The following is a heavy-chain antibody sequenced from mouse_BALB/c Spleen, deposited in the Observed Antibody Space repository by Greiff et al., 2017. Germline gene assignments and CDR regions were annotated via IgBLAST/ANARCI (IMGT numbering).Heavy chain of an antibody. V-gene: IGHV3-6*02. CDR1: GYSIPSGYY. Sequence: EVQLQASGPGLVKPSQSLSLTCSVTGYSIPSGYYWNWIRQFPGNKLEWMGYISYDGSNNYNPSLKNRISITRDTSKNQFFLKLNSVTTEDTATYYCARDLAGGYFDVWGAGTTVTVSS. J-gene: IGHJ1*01. D-gene: IGHD4-1*01. CDR2: ISYDGSN. CDR3: ARDLAGGYFDV.